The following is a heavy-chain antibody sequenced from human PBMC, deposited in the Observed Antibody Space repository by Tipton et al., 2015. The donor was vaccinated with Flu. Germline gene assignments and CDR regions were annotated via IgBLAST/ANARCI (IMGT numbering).Heavy chain of an antibody. Sequence: GSLRLSCAASGFTFSIYAMSWVRQAPGKGLEWVSTISSYGGRTYYADSVKGRFTISRDNSKNTLHLQMNSLRAEDTAIYFCARRDYSNYVSVPKNWFDSWGQGILVTVSS. CDR3: ARRDYSNYVSVPKNWFDS. V-gene: IGHV3-23*01. D-gene: IGHD4-11*01. CDR1: GFTFSIYA. CDR2: ISSYGGRT. J-gene: IGHJ5*01.